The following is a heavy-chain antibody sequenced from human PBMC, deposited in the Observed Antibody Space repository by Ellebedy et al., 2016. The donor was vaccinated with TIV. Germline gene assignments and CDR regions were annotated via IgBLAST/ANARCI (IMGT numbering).Heavy chain of an antibody. D-gene: IGHD4-17*01. Sequence: SETLSLTCAVYGGSFSGYYWSWIRQPPGKGLEWIGEINHSGNTHYNPSLKSRVTISVDTSKNQLSLKLSSVTAADTAVYYCAGDFNSVTNYWGQGTLVTVSS. V-gene: IGHV4-34*01. CDR1: GGSFSGYY. CDR2: INHSGNT. J-gene: IGHJ4*02. CDR3: AGDFNSVTNY.